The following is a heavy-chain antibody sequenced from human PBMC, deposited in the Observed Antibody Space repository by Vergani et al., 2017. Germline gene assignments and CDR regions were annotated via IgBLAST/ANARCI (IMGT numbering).Heavy chain of an antibody. Sequence: QVQLQESGPGLVKPSETLSLTCTVSGGSISSYYWSWIRQPPGKGLEWIGYIYYSGSTNYNPSLNSRVTISVDTSKNQFSLKLSSVTAADTAVYYCARDSPPNYWGQGTLVTVSS. V-gene: IGHV4-59*01. J-gene: IGHJ4*02. CDR1: GGSISSYY. CDR2: IYYSGST. CDR3: ARDSPPNY.